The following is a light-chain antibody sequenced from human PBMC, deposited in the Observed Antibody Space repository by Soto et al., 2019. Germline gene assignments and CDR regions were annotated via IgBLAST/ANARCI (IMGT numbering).Light chain of an antibody. CDR3: QQYGSSAPIT. Sequence: EIVLTQSPGTLSLSPGERATLSCRASQSVSSSYLAWYQQKPGQAPRLLIYGASSRATGIPDRFSGSGSGTDFTLTISRLEPEDFAVYYCQQYGSSAPITFGQGTRLE. V-gene: IGKV3-20*01. J-gene: IGKJ5*01. CDR1: QSVSSSY. CDR2: GAS.